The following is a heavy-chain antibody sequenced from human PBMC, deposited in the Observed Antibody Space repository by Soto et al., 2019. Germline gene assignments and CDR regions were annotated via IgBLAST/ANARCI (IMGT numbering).Heavy chain of an antibody. CDR3: VRGGWGDVDDY. J-gene: IGHJ4*02. D-gene: IGHD2-21*02. Sequence: QVQLVQSGAEVKEPGASVKVSCKASGYTFSTYGFSWVRQAPGQGLEWMGWITTHNGNTKSSEKLQGRVNMTTDTSTSTADMELRSLRSDDTAVYYCVRGGWGDVDDYWGQGTQVTVSS. V-gene: IGHV1-18*01. CDR1: GYTFSTYG. CDR2: ITTHNGNT.